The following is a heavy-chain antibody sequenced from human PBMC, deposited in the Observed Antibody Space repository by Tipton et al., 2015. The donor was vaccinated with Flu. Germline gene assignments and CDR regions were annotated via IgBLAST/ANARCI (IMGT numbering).Heavy chain of an antibody. CDR1: GGSFSDHY. V-gene: IGHV4-34*01. Sequence: LRLSCAVYGGSFSDHYWTWIRQPPGKGLEWIGEINHAGATNCNPSLKSRVTISTDTSKNQFSLKVTSLTASDTAVYYCARGSGYANAYLDSWGQGTLVTVSS. J-gene: IGHJ4*02. CDR2: INHAGAT. D-gene: IGHD5-12*01. CDR3: ARGSGYANAYLDS.